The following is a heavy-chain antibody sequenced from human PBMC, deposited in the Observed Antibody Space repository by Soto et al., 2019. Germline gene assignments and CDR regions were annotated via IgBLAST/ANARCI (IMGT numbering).Heavy chain of an antibody. V-gene: IGHV1-3*01. CDR2: INAGNGNT. D-gene: IGHD5-18*01. CDR1: GYTFTSYA. CDR3: ARERGGYSYGDY. J-gene: IGHJ4*02. Sequence: ASVKVSCKASGYTFTSYAMHWVRQAPGQRLEWMGWINAGNGNTKYSQKFQGRVTMTTDTSTSTAYMELRSLRSDDTAVYYCARERGGYSYGDYWGQGALVTVSS.